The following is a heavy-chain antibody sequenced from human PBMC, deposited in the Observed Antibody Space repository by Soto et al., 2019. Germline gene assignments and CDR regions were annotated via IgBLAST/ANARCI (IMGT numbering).Heavy chain of an antibody. CDR3: ARGPDSSGYFFDY. D-gene: IGHD3-22*01. CDR1: GGTFSSYA. Sequence: SVKVSCKASGGTFSSYAISWVRQAPGQGLEWMGGIIPILCTANYAQKFQGRVTITADESTSTAYMELSSLRSEDTDVYYCARGPDSSGYFFDYWGQGTLVTV. J-gene: IGHJ4*02. V-gene: IGHV1-69*13. CDR2: IIPILCTA.